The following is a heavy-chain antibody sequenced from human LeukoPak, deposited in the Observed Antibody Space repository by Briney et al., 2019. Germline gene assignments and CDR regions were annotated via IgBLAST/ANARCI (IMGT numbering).Heavy chain of an antibody. D-gene: IGHD6-13*01. CDR2: ISSSSSTI. V-gene: IGHV3-48*01. CDR1: EFTFSSYN. CDR3: AKEGSSYWYDWFDP. Sequence: GGSLRLSCAASEFTFSSYNMNWVRQAPGEGLEWVSYISSSSSTIYYADSVKGRFTISRDNAKNTLYLQMNSLRGEDTAVYYCAKEGSSYWYDWFDPWGQGTLVTVSS. J-gene: IGHJ5*02.